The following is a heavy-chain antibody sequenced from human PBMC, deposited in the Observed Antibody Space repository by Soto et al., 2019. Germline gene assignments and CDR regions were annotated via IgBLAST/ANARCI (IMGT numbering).Heavy chain of an antibody. CDR1: GGSFSGYY. CDR3: ARGRGGFWSGYYTH. CDR2: INHSGST. Sequence: SPTLSLTCAVYGGSFSGYYWSWIRQPPGKGLEWIGEINHSGSTNYNPSLKSRVTISVDTSKNQFSLKLSSVTAADTAVYYCARGRGGFWSGYYTHWGQGTLVTVPS. J-gene: IGHJ4*02. V-gene: IGHV4-34*01. D-gene: IGHD3-3*01.